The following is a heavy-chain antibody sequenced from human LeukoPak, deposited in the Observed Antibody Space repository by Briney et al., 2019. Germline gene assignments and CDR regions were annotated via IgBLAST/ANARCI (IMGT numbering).Heavy chain of an antibody. CDR1: GFFFSNYD. D-gene: IGHD1-26*01. V-gene: IGHV3-30*02. CDR3: AKSYSGSYDFDY. J-gene: IGHJ4*02. Sequence: PGGSLRLSCAGSGFFFSNYDMIWVRQAPGKGLEWVAFIRYDGTNRYYSDSVKGRFTISRDNSKNTLYLQMNSLRAEDTAVYYCAKSYSGSYDFDYWGQGTLVTVSS. CDR2: IRYDGTNR.